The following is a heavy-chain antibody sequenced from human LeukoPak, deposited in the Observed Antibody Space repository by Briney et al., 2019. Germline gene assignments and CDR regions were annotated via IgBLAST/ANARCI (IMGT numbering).Heavy chain of an antibody. J-gene: IGHJ4*02. CDR2: ISSSSTYI. CDR1: GFTFSTYS. Sequence: GGSLRLSCAASGFTFSTYSKNWVRQAPGKGLEWVSSISSSSTYIYYADSVKGRFTISRDNAKNSLYLQMNSLRADDTAVYYCARDMTTVSFDYWGQGTLVTVSS. D-gene: IGHD4-17*01. CDR3: ARDMTTVSFDY. V-gene: IGHV3-21*01.